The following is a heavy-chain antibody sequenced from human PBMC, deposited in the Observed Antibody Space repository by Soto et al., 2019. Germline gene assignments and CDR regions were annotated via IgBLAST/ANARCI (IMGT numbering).Heavy chain of an antibody. V-gene: IGHV4-59*01. Sequence: SETLSLTCTVSGGSISSYYWSWIRQPPGKGLEWIGYIYYSGSTNYSPSLKSRVTISVDTSKNQFSLKLSSVTAADTAVYYCARESGYYFDYWGQGTLVTVSS. CDR2: IYYSGST. CDR3: ARESGYYFDY. J-gene: IGHJ4*02. D-gene: IGHD6-25*01. CDR1: GGSISSYY.